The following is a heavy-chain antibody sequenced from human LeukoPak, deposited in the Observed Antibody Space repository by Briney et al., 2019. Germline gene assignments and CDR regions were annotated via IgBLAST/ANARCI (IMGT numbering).Heavy chain of an antibody. D-gene: IGHD2-21*02. J-gene: IGHJ4*02. V-gene: IGHV3-7*01. Sequence: PGGSLRLSCAASGFTFSSYWMSWVRQAPGKGLEWVANIKQDGSEKYYVDSVKGRFTISRDNAKNSLYLQMNSLRAEDTAVYYCAREIYCGGDYYYYFDYWGQGTLVTVSS. CDR2: IKQDGSEK. CDR1: GFTFSSYW. CDR3: AREIYCGGDYYYYFDY.